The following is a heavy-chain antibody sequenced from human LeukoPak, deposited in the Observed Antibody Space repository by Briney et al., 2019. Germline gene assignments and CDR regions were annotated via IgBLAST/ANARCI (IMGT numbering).Heavy chain of an antibody. CDR2: INPSGGST. D-gene: IGHD6-19*01. CDR3: ARGGYSSGWYLGWFDP. Sequence: ASVTVSCKASGYTFTSYYMHWVRQAPGQGLEWMGIINPSGGSTSYAQKFQGRVTMTRDTSTSTVYMELSSLRSEDTAVYYCARGGYSSGWYLGWFDPWGQGTLVTVSS. CDR1: GYTFTSYY. V-gene: IGHV1-46*01. J-gene: IGHJ5*02.